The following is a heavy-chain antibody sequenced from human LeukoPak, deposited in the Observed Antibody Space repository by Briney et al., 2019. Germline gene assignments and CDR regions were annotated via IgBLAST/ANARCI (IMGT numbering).Heavy chain of an antibody. D-gene: IGHD2-8*01. Sequence: PSETLSLTCTVPGGSISSYYWSWIRQPAGKGLEWIGRIYTSGSTNYNPSLKSRVTMSVDTSKNQFSLKLSSVTAADTAVYYCARDVGRPDCTNGVCYTPPYYYYMDVWGKGTTVTVSS. V-gene: IGHV4-4*07. CDR1: GGSISSYY. CDR3: ARDVGRPDCTNGVCYTPPYYYYMDV. J-gene: IGHJ6*03. CDR2: IYTSGST.